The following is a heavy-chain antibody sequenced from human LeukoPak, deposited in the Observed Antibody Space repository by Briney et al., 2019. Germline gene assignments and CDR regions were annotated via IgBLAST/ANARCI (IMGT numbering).Heavy chain of an antibody. D-gene: IGHD6-19*01. V-gene: IGHV4-61*08. CDR1: GDSIGGGDSH. CDR2: IYYSEST. Sequence: SETLSLTCTVSGDSIGGGDSHWSWIRQPPGKGLEWIGYIYYSESTNYNPSLKSRVTISVDTSKNQFSLNLRSVTAADTAVYYCARAGSGWSFDYWGQGTLVTVSS. J-gene: IGHJ4*02. CDR3: ARAGSGWSFDY.